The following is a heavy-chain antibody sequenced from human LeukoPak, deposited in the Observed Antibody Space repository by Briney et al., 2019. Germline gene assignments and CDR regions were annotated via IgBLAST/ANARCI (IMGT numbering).Heavy chain of an antibody. V-gene: IGHV3-53*01. J-gene: IGHJ4*02. D-gene: IGHD2-2*01. CDR2: IYSGGST. Sequence: PGGPLRLSCAASGFTVSSNYMSWVRQAPGKGLEWVSVIYSGGSTYYADSVKGRFTISRDNSKNTLYLQMNSLRAEDTAVYYCAGGGGYCSSTSCFPLDYWGQGTLVTVSS. CDR1: GFTVSSNY. CDR3: AGGGGYCSSTSCFPLDY.